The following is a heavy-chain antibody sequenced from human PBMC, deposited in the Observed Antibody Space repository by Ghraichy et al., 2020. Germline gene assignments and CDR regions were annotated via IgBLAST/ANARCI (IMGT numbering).Heavy chain of an antibody. CDR1: GGSVSSTNYY. CDR3: AGDSTDLRAFDI. CDR2: IYSTGTT. J-gene: IGHJ3*02. Sequence: ESLNISCTVSGGSVSSTNYYWNWIRQPPGKGLEWITYIYSTGTTNSNPSLKSRVTISLDTSKNQFSLKLSSVTAADTAMYYCAGDSTDLRAFDIWGQGTMVTVSS. V-gene: IGHV4-61*01. D-gene: IGHD3-3*01.